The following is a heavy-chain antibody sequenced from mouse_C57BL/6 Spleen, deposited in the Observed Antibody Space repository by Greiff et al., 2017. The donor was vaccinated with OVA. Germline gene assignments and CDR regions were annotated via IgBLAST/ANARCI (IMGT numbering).Heavy chain of an antibody. CDR1: GYTFTDYY. CDR3: ARAHSSIYERFPYAMYY. J-gene: IGHJ4*01. Sequence: VQLQQSGPVLVKPGASVKMSCKASGYTFTDYYMNWVKQSHGKSLEWIGVINPYNGGTSYNQKFKGKATLTVDKSSSTAYMELHSLTSEDSALYYSARAHSSIYERFPYAMYYSG. CDR2: INPYNGGT. V-gene: IGHV1-19*01. D-gene: IGHD1-1*01.